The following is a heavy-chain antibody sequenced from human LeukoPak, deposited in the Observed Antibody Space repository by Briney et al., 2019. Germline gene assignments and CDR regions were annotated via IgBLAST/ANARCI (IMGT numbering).Heavy chain of an antibody. J-gene: IGHJ4*02. CDR1: GFTFSSYW. CDR2: INSDGSST. Sequence: GSLRLSCAASGFTFSSYWMHWVRQAPGKGLVWVSRINSDGSSTNYADSVKGRFTISRDNAKNTLYLQMNSLRAEDTAVYYCARAQHSGYERYQYYFDYWGQGTLVTVSS. V-gene: IGHV3-74*01. CDR3: ARAQHSGYERYQYYFDY. D-gene: IGHD5-12*01.